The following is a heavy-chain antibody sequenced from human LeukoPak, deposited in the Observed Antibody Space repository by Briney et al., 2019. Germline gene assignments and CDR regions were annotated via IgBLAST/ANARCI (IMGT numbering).Heavy chain of an antibody. J-gene: IGHJ4*02. CDR2: ISYDGSNK. Sequence: PGGSLRPSCAASGFTFSSYAMHWVRQAPGKGLEWVAVISYDGSNKYYADSVKGRYTISRDNSKNTLYLQMNSLRAEDTALYFCARSWGGSCSYPSDNWGQGTLVTVSS. CDR1: GFTFSSYA. CDR3: ARSWGGSCSYPSDN. V-gene: IGHV3-30-3*01. D-gene: IGHD2-15*01.